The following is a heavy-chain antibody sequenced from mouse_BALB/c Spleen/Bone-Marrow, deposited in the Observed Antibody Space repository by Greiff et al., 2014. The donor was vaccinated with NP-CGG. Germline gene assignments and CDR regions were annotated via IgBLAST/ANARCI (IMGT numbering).Heavy chain of an antibody. CDR2: ILPGSGST. J-gene: IGHJ1*01. CDR3: ARGGVRGGYWYFDV. CDR1: GYTFSSYW. V-gene: IGHV1-9*01. Sequence: VKLMESGAELMKPGASVKISCKATGYTFSSYWIEWVKQRPGHGLEWIGEILPGSGSTNYNEKFKGKATFTADTSSNTAYMQLSSRTSEDSAVYYCARGGVRGGYWYFDVWGAGTTVTVSS.